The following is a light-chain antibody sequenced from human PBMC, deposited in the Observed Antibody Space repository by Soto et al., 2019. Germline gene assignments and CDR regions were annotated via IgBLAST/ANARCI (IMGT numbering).Light chain of an antibody. CDR3: SSRTSSNTDV. V-gene: IGLV2-14*01. CDR2: EVT. Sequence: SVLTQPASVSGSPGQSITISCTGTSSVVGGYNYVSWYQQHPGKAPKLMISEVTNRPSGVSNRFSGSKSGNTASLTISGLQAEDEADYYFSSRTSSNTDVFGTGTKLTVL. CDR1: SSVVGGYNY. J-gene: IGLJ1*01.